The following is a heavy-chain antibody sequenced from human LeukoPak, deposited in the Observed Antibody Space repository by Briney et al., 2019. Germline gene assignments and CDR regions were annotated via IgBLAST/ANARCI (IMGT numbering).Heavy chain of an antibody. CDR3: ARASRIAAPGTPRGGFDY. D-gene: IGHD6-13*01. V-gene: IGHV1-18*01. CDR2: INAYNGNT. Sequence: ASVKVSCKASGYTFTTYGISWVRQAPGQGLEWMGWINAYNGNTNYAQKLQGRVTTTTNTSTTTAYMEVRSLRSDDTAVYYCARASRIAAPGTPRGGFDYWGQGTLVAVSS. CDR1: GYTFTTYG. J-gene: IGHJ4*02.